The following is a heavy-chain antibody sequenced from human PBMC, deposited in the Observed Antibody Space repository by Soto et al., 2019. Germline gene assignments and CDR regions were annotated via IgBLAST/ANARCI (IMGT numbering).Heavy chain of an antibody. V-gene: IGHV1-58*01. CDR1: VLTFTSSA. D-gene: IGHD1-26*01. Sequence: SVKVSCKAAVLTFTSSAVHWVRQARGQRLEWLGWIVVGSGNSNYAQKFQERVTITRDKSKNQFSLKLSSVTAADTAVYYCARVYSGSYSDSWGQGTLVTVSS. J-gene: IGHJ4*02. CDR3: ARVYSGSYSDS. CDR2: IVVGSGNS.